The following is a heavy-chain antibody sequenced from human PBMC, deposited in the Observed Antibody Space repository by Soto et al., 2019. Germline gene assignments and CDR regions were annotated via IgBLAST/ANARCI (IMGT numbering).Heavy chain of an antibody. V-gene: IGHV4-61*01. CDR1: GGSVSSGSYY. Sequence: SETLSLTCTVSGGSVSSGSYYWSWIRQPPGKGLEWIGYIYYSGSTNYNPSLKSRVTISVDTSKNQFSLKLSSVTAADTAVYYCARDRGDSGSYYEGPYFDYWGQGTLVTVSS. CDR3: ARDRGDSGSYYEGPYFDY. D-gene: IGHD1-26*01. CDR2: IYYSGST. J-gene: IGHJ4*02.